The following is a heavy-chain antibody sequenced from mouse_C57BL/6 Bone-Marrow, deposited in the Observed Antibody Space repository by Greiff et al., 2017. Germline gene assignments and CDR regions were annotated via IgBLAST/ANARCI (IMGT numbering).Heavy chain of an antibody. CDR1: GYTFTSYW. V-gene: IGHV1-74*01. D-gene: IGHD1-1*01. J-gene: IGHJ4*01. CDR2: IHPSDSDN. CDR3: AIGSTLGYAMDY. Sequence: QVQLQQPGAELVKPGASVKVSCKASGYTFTSYWMHWVKQRPGQGLEWIGRIHPSDSDNNYNQKFKGKATLTVDKSSSTAYMQLSSLTSEDSAVFYCAIGSTLGYAMDYWGQGTSVTVSS.